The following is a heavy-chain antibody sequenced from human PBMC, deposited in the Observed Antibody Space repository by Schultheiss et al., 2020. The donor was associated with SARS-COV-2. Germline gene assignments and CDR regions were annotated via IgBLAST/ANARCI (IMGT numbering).Heavy chain of an antibody. CDR2: ISYSGST. CDR1: GGSISTPNYY. D-gene: IGHD6-6*01. V-gene: IGHV4-39*07. Sequence: SQTLSLTCTVSGGSISTPNYYWGWVRQPPGKGLEWIGGISYSGSTYYNPSLKSRVTISVDMSNNQFSMRLRSVAAADTAIYYCARGGAARQPPPVWGQGTLVTVSS. J-gene: IGHJ4*02. CDR3: ARGGAARQPPPV.